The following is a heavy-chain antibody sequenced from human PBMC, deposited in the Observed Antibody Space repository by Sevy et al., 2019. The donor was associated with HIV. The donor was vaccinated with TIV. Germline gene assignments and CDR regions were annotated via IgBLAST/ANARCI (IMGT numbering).Heavy chain of an antibody. J-gene: IGHJ4*02. CDR2: IRNKADSYTT. D-gene: IGHD6-13*01. V-gene: IGHV3-72*01. Sequence: GGSLRLSCAASGFTFSDHYMEWVRQAPGKGLEWVGRIRNKADSYTTEYAASVKGRFTISSDDSKNSLYRLMNSLKTGDTAVDYCATHGGIAAAGRVFDYWGQGTLVTVSS. CDR3: ATHGGIAAAGRVFDY. CDR1: GFTFSDHY.